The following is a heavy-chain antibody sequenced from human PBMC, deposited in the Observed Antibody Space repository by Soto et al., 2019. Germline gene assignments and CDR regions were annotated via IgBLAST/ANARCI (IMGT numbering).Heavy chain of an antibody. D-gene: IGHD5-18*01. J-gene: IGHJ4*02. CDR1: GYPFTSYG. CDR2: INPYNGNT. V-gene: IGHV1-18*04. Sequence: ASVKVSCKASGYPFTSYGISWVWQAPGQGLEWMGWINPYNGNTKYAQKFQGRVTMTTDTSTTTAYMELRSLSHDDTAVYYCSHGYYQYFNSWGQGTLVTVSS. CDR3: SHGYYQYFNS.